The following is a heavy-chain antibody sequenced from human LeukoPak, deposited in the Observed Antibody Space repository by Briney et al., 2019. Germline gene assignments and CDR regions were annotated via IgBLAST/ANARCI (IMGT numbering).Heavy chain of an antibody. CDR1: GFTFTSFW. Sequence: GGSLRLSCAASGFTFTSFWMSWVRQAPGKGLEWVANIKQDGSEKYYVDSVKGRFIISRDNAKNSLYLQMNSLRAEDTAVYYCAKAPYSSVPRSGWFDPWGQGTLVTVSS. CDR3: AKAPYSSVPRSGWFDP. V-gene: IGHV3-7*03. D-gene: IGHD2-15*01. J-gene: IGHJ5*02. CDR2: IKQDGSEK.